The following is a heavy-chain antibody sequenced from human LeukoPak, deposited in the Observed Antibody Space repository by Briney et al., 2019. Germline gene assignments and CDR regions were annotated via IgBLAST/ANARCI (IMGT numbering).Heavy chain of an antibody. Sequence: SVKVSCKASGGTFSSYAISWVRQAPGQGLEWMGGIIPIFGTANYAQKFQGRVTITADESTSTAYMELSSLRSEDTAVYHCARVGWNGGNSGRVLVGDYWGQGTLVTVSS. D-gene: IGHD2-21*02. CDR1: GGTFSSYA. CDR3: ARVGWNGGNSGRVLVGDY. CDR2: IIPIFGTA. J-gene: IGHJ4*02. V-gene: IGHV1-69*13.